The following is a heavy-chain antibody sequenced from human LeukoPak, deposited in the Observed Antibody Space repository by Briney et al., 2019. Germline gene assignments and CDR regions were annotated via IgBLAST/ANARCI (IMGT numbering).Heavy chain of an antibody. Sequence: SETLSLTCTVSGGSISNYYWSWIRQPAGKGLEWIGRIYTCGSTNYNPSLKSRVTMSVDTSKNQFSLKLSSVTAADTAVYYCARDHSYYGSGKGYNWFDPWGQGTLVTVSS. CDR1: GGSISNYY. D-gene: IGHD3-10*01. CDR3: ARDHSYYGSGKGYNWFDP. V-gene: IGHV4-4*07. CDR2: IYTCGST. J-gene: IGHJ5*02.